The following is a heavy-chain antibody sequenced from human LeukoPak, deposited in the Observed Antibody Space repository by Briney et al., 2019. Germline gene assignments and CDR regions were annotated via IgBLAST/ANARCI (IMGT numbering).Heavy chain of an antibody. CDR3: ARLLRWGAFDI. CDR1: GFTFSSYS. J-gene: IGHJ3*02. Sequence: SGGSLRLSCAASGFTFSSYSMNWVRQAPGKGLEWVSSISSSSSYIYSADSLKGRFTISRDNAKSSLYLQMNNLRAEDTAVYYCARLLRWGAFDIWGQGRMVTVSS. CDR2: ISSSSSYI. D-gene: IGHD4-23*01. V-gene: IGHV3-21*01.